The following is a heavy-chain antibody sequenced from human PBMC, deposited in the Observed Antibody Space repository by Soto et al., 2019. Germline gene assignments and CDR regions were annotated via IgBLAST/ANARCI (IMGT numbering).Heavy chain of an antibody. J-gene: IGHJ4*02. Sequence: PGGSLRLSCAASGSTFSSYAMHWVRQAPGKGLEWVAVISYDGSNKYYADSVKGRFTISRDNSKNTLYLQMNSLRAEDTAVYYCARVGGGGHYYFDYWGQGTLVTVSS. CDR3: ARVGGGGHYYFDY. CDR2: ISYDGSNK. D-gene: IGHD3-16*01. CDR1: GSTFSSYA. V-gene: IGHV3-30-3*01.